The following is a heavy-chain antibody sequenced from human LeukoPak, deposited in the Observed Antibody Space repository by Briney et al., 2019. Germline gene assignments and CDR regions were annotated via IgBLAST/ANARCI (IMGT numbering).Heavy chain of an antibody. J-gene: IGHJ3*02. D-gene: IGHD3-10*02. CDR3: ARVLRESMFVDAFDI. V-gene: IGHV3-21*01. CDR2: INSSSRYI. CDR1: GFTCSSFS. Sequence: GRSLRLSCAASGFTCSSFSMNWVRQAPGKGLEWGSSINSSSRYIYYADPVRGGFTITRDNAKNSLYLQMNSQRAEDTAVYYCARVLRESMFVDAFDIWYQGTIVTVSS.